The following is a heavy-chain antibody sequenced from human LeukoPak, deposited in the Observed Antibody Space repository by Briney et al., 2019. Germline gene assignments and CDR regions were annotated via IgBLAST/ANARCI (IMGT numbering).Heavy chain of an antibody. CDR3: ARDVSYCAYYDRLTGSVFGY. D-gene: IGHD3-9*01. V-gene: IGHV1-18*01. CDR1: GYTFTSYG. J-gene: IGHJ4*02. Sequence: AGSVTDSCQASGYTFTSYGMSWVRQAPGQGREWMGWISAYNGKKNHAQKLQGRVTMHRHTSTSTAYMELKSLRSDDTAVYYCARDVSYCAYYDRLTGSVFGYWGEGTLVTVCS. CDR2: ISAYNGKK.